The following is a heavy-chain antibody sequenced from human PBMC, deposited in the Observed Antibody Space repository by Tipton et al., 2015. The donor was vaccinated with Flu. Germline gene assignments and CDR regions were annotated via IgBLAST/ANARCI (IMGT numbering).Heavy chain of an antibody. CDR2: IYTSGST. J-gene: IGHJ5*02. CDR3: ARDRVGDYSGFDP. CDR1: GGSISSGSYF. Sequence: TLSLTCTVSGGSISSGSYFWSWIRQPAGKGLEWIGRIYTSGSTNYNPSLKSRVTISVDTSKNQFSLKLSSVTAADTAVYYCARDRVGDYSGFDPWGQGTVVTVSS. D-gene: IGHD4-17*01. V-gene: IGHV4-61*02.